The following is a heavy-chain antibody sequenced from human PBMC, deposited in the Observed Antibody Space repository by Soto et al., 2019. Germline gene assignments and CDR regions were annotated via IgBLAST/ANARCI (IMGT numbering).Heavy chain of an antibody. Sequence: PSETLSLTCTVSGGSISSGDYYWSWIRQPPGKGLEWIGYIYYSGSTYYNPSLKSRVTISVDTSKNQFSLKLGSVTAADPAVYYWARGQDGGYDYFDYWGQGTWVTVSS. D-gene: IGHD5-12*01. V-gene: IGHV4-30-4*01. CDR3: ARGQDGGYDYFDY. CDR1: GGSISSGDYY. J-gene: IGHJ4*02. CDR2: IYYSGST.